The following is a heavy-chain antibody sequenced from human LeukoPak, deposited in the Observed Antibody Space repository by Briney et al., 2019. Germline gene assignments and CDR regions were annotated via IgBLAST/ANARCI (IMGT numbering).Heavy chain of an antibody. D-gene: IGHD1-26*01. CDR2: IISDGSIT. J-gene: IGHJ4*02. Sequence: GGSLRLSCAASGFTFSSSWMHWVRQAPGKGLAWVSRIISDGSITSYADSVKGRFTISRDNAKNTVYLQMNSLRAEDTAVYYCAREWVGWGQGTLVTVSS. CDR3: AREWVG. CDR1: GFTFSSSW. V-gene: IGHV3-74*01.